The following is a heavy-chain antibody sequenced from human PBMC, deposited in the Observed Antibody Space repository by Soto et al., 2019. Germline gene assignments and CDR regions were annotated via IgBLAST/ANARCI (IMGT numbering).Heavy chain of an antibody. J-gene: IGHJ5*02. CDR2: ISAYNGNT. CDR3: ARVSELWFGELLWFDP. CDR1: GYTFTSYG. V-gene: IGHV1-18*01. Sequence: RASVKVSCKASGYTFTSYGISWVRQAPGQGLEWMGWISAYNGNTNYAQKLQGRVTMTTDTSTSTAYMELRSLRSDDTAVYYCARVSELWFGELLWFDPWGQGTLVTVSS. D-gene: IGHD3-10*01.